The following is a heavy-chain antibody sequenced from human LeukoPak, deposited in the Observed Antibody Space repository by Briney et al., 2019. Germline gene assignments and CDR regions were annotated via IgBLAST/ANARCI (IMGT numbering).Heavy chain of an antibody. D-gene: IGHD3-16*01. CDR2: VSSSGAKT. J-gene: IGHJ6*02. CDR1: GFTFSSYA. V-gene: IGHV3-23*01. CDR3: ARGGGLDV. Sequence: GGSLRLSCAASGFTFSSYAITWVRQAPGKGLEWVSAVSSSGAKTYYADSVKGRFTISRDNAKNSLYPQMSNLRAEDTAVYFCARGGGLDVWGQGATVTVSS.